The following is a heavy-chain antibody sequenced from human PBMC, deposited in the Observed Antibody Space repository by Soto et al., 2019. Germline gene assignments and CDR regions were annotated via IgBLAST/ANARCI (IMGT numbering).Heavy chain of an antibody. J-gene: IGHJ3*02. CDR3: ARGGGVGVAGSAAFDM. Sequence: QLHLVQSGAVVKKPGASVTVSCSASGYPVTAYYMHWVRQAPGRGLEWMGGINPATGAAKYTQTVQGRVTMTRDTPTSTVFMELSGLTSEDTAVFYWARGGGVGVAGSAAFDMWGQGTLVTVSS. CDR1: GYPVTAYY. CDR2: INPATGAA. V-gene: IGHV1-2*02. D-gene: IGHD3-3*01.